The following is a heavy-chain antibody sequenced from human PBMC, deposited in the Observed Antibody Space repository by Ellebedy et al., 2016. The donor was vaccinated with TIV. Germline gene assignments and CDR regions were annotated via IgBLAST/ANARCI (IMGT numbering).Heavy chain of an antibody. CDR3: ARGSHYMRVVVFTSDAFDI. CDR2: INHSGST. D-gene: IGHD3-22*01. Sequence: MPSETLSLTCAVYGGSFSGYYWSWIRQPPGKGLEWIGEINHSGSTNYNQSLKSRVTISVDTSKNQFSLNLSSVTAAETAVYYCARGSHYMRVVVFTSDAFDIWGQGTMVTVSS. V-gene: IGHV4-34*01. CDR1: GGSFSGYY. J-gene: IGHJ3*02.